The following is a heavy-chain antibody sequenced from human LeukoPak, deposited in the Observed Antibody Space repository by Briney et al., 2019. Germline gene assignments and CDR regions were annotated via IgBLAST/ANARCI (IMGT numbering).Heavy chain of an antibody. CDR2: IRSKAYGGTT. V-gene: IGHV3-49*03. J-gene: IGHJ4*02. D-gene: IGHD4-17*01. CDR1: GFTFGDYA. CDR3: TRVNGDPASFLH. Sequence: GGSLRLSCTASGFTFGDYAMSWFRQAPGKGLEWVGFIRSKAYGGTTEYAASVKGRFTISRDDSKSIAYLQMNGLKTEDTAVYYCTRVNGDPASFLHWGQGTLVTVSS.